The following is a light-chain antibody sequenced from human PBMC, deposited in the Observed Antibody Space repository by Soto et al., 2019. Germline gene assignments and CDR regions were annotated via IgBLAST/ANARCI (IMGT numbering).Light chain of an antibody. CDR1: QSGTSG. Sequence: EIVITQSPATLSVSPGERVTLSCRASQSGTSGLACYQQRPRQAARLLIYDASNRDTGIPARFSVSGSGTDFTLTISSLDPEYFSVYCCQLRKNWPPEVTFGPGTKVDNK. CDR3: QLRKNWPPEVT. J-gene: IGKJ3*01. V-gene: IGKV3-11*01. CDR2: DAS.